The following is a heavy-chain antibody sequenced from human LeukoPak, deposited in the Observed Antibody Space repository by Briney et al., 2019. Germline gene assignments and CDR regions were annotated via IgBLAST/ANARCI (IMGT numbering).Heavy chain of an antibody. CDR1: EFTFSSYW. CDR3: ARDSLGELSFPADY. CDR2: INSDGSSK. Sequence: PGGSLRLSCAASEFTFSSYWMHWVRQAPGKGLVWVSRINSDGSSKTNADSVKGRFTISRDNAKNSLYLQMNSLRAEDTALYYCARDSLGELSFPADYWGQGTLATVSS. D-gene: IGHD3-16*02. V-gene: IGHV3-74*03. J-gene: IGHJ4*02.